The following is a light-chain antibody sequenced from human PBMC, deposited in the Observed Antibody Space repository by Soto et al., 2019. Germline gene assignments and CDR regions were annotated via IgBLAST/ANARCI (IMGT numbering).Light chain of an antibody. J-gene: IGLJ2*01. Sequence: QPVLTQPASVSGSPGQSITISCTGSSSDVGGYDYVCWYQQYPGKAPKLIIYAVTDRPSGVSNRFSGSKSGNTASLIISGLQAEDEADYYCSSYTTSSTVVFGGGTKLTVL. CDR2: AVT. CDR1: SSDVGGYDY. CDR3: SSYTTSSTVV. V-gene: IGLV2-14*03.